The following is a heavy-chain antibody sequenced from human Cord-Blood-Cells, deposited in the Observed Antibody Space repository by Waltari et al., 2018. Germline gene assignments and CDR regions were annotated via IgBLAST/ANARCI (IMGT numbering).Heavy chain of an antibody. CDR3: AMHERGYSYGYYYYYGMDV. D-gene: IGHD5-18*01. Sequence: QVQLVQSGAEVKKPGASVKVSCKASGYTFTSYDINWERPATGQGLEWMGWMNPNSGNTGYAQKFQGRVTMTRNTSISTAYMELSSLRSEDTAVYYCAMHERGYSYGYYYYYGMDVWGQGTTVTVSS. CDR1: GYTFTSYD. CDR2: MNPNSGNT. V-gene: IGHV1-8*01. J-gene: IGHJ6*02.